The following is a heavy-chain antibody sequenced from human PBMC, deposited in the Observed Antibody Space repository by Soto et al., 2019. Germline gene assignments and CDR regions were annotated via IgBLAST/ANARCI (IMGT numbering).Heavy chain of an antibody. V-gene: IGHV4-39*01. CDR3: ARGNNYFDY. D-gene: IGHD4-4*01. J-gene: IGHJ4*02. CDR1: GGSISSSSYY. Sequence: SETLSLTCTVSGGSISSSSYYWGWIRQSPGKGLEWIGSFYYSGSTYYNPSLKSRVTISVDTSKNQLSLKLSSVTAADTAVYYCARGNNYFDYWGQGTLVTVSS. CDR2: FYYSGST.